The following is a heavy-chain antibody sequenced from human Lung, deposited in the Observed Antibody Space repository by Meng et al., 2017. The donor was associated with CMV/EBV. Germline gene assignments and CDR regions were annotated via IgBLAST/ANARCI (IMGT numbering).Heavy chain of an antibody. Sequence: GGSXRLXCAASGFTFDDYSMHWVRQAPGKGLEWVSGISWNSANTGYADSVKGRFTISRDNGHNSLFLQMNSLRAEDTALYYCVKVGVGFGENWGQGTVVTVSS. CDR3: VKVGVGFGEN. CDR1: GFTFDDYS. J-gene: IGHJ4*02. D-gene: IGHD3-10*01. V-gene: IGHV3-9*01. CDR2: ISWNSANT.